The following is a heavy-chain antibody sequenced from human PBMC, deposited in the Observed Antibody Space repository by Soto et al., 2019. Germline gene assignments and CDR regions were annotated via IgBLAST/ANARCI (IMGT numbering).Heavy chain of an antibody. D-gene: IGHD2-8*02. CDR1: GFTFSSYA. CDR2: ISGSGDST. V-gene: IGHV3-23*01. CDR3: ARRGPGPYFDY. Sequence: EVQLLDSGGGLVQPGGSLRLSCAASGFTFSSYAMNWVRQAPGKGLEWVSVISGSGDSTYYADSVKGRFTISRDNSKNTLELQMNSLRTEDTAVYYCARRGPGPYFDYWGQGTLVTVSS. J-gene: IGHJ4*02.